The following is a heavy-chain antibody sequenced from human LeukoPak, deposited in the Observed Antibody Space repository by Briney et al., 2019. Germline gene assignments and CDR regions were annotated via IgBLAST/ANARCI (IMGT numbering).Heavy chain of an antibody. CDR1: GFTLSNYA. CDR3: VKDRTGTYTLDY. CDR2: ISDVGSRQ. Sequence: GGSLRLSCAATGFTLSNYAIHWGRQAPGRGLEWVAFISDVGSRQHYADSVKGRFTISGDNSKNTLNLQMNSLRAEDTAVYYCVKDRTGTYTLDYWGQGTLVTVSS. V-gene: IGHV3-30-3*02. D-gene: IGHD3-10*01. J-gene: IGHJ4*02.